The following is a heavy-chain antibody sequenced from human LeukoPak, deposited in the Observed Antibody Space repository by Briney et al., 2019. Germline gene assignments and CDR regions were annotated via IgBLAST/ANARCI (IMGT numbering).Heavy chain of an antibody. J-gene: IGHJ4*02. V-gene: IGHV3-30*18. CDR1: GFTFSSYA. CDR2: ISYEGNNI. D-gene: IGHD3-9*01. CDR3: AKVPSEGYLPGYYNPFDS. Sequence: PGRSLRLSCAASGFTFSSYAMHWVRQAPGKGLEWVAVISYEGNNIYYVDSVKGRFTISRDNSKNTLFLQMNSLRAEDTAVYYCAKVPSEGYLPGYYNPFDSWGRGTLVTVSS.